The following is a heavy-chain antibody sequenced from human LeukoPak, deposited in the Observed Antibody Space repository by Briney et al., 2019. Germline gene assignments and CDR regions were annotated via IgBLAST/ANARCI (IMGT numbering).Heavy chain of an antibody. V-gene: IGHV3-48*01. D-gene: IGHD4-23*01. Sequence: GGSLRISCAASGFTFSSYSMNWVRQAPGKVLEWVSYISSSSSTIYYADSVKGRFTISRDNAKNSLYLQMNSLRAEDTAVYYCARVTLGDAFDIWGQGTMVTVSS. CDR1: GFTFSSYS. J-gene: IGHJ3*02. CDR3: ARVTLGDAFDI. CDR2: ISSSSSTI.